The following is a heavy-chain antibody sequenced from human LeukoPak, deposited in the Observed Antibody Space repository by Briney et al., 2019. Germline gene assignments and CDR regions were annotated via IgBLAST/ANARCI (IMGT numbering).Heavy chain of an antibody. CDR3: AKEVADLTVAVPHRDYFDY. D-gene: IGHD6-19*01. CDR2: ISGSGGTT. J-gene: IGHJ4*02. V-gene: IGHV3-23*01. CDR1: GFSFNSYA. Sequence: PGGSLRLSCAAAGFSFNSYAMSWVRQAPGKGLEWVSAISGSGGTTYSADSVKGRFTISRDNSKNTLYLQINSLRAEDTAVYYCAKEVADLTVAVPHRDYFDYWGQGTLVTVSP.